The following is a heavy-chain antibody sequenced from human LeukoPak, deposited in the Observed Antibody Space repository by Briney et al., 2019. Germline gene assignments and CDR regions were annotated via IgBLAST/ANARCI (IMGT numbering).Heavy chain of an antibody. V-gene: IGHV3-21*01. D-gene: IGHD6-19*01. J-gene: IGHJ4*02. CDR1: GFTSSSYS. CDR3: ARSLGSGWYQGSDY. Sequence: KAGGSLRLSCAASGFTSSSYSMNWVRQAPGKGLEWVSSISSSSSYIYCADSVKGRFTISRDNAKNSLYLQMNSLRAEDTAVYYCARSLGSGWYQGSDYWGQGTLVTVSS. CDR2: ISSSSSYI.